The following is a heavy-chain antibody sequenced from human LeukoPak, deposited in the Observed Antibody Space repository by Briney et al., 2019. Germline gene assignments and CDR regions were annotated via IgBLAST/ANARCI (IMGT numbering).Heavy chain of an antibody. CDR1: GFTYSSHW. CDR2: IKEDGSEK. V-gene: IGHV3-7*01. CDR3: ARDGGWGWDY. J-gene: IGHJ4*02. D-gene: IGHD6-19*01. Sequence: GGSLRLSRAASGFTYSSHWMSWVRQAPGKGLEWVGNIKEDGSEKYYAGSVKGRFTISRDNAKNSLYLQMNSLRVEDTAVYYCARDGGWGWDYWGQGTLVTVSS.